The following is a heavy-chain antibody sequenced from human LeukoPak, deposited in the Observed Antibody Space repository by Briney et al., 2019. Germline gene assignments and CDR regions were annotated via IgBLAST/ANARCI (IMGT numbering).Heavy chain of an antibody. D-gene: IGHD6-19*01. V-gene: IGHV5-51*01. CDR2: IYPSDSDT. CDR1: GYSFSSYW. J-gene: IGHJ4*02. Sequence: GESLKISCKTSGYSFSSYWIGWVRQMPGKGLERMGVIYPSDSDTIYSPSFQGQVTISADKSISTAYLQWRSLKASDTAMYYCAKDRAVAGRSYFFDYWGQGTLVTVSS. CDR3: AKDRAVAGRSYFFDY.